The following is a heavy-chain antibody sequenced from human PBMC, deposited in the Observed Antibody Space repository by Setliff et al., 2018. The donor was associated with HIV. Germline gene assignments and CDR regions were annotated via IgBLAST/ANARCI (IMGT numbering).Heavy chain of an antibody. CDR2: INPNDGAT. Sequence: KVSCKASGYTFTSYFLHWVRQAPGQGLEWMGIINPNDGATTYAQNFEGRVTMTRDTSTNTVYMELRSLTSEDTAVFYCAREYHIEATYTRLANYFDSWGQGTLVTVSS. D-gene: IGHD6-19*01. J-gene: IGHJ4*02. CDR1: GYTFTSYF. CDR3: AREYHIEATYTRLANYFDS. V-gene: IGHV1-46*01.